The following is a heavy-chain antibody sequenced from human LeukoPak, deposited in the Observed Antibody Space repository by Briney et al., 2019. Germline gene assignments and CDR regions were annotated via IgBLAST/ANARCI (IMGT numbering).Heavy chain of an antibody. V-gene: IGHV3-21*01. D-gene: IGHD2-15*01. CDR3: AREWPVVVAATRQDAFDI. CDR2: ISSSSSYI. CDR1: GFNFGNYA. J-gene: IGHJ3*02. Sequence: PGGSLRLSCAASGFNFGNYAMNWVRQAPGKGLEWVSSISSSSSYIYYADSVKGRFTISRDNAKNSLYLQMNSLRGEDTAVYYCAREWPVVVAATRQDAFDIWGQGKMVTVSS.